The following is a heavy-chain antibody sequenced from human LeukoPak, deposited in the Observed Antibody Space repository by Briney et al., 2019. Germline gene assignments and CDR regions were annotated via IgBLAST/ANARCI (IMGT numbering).Heavy chain of an antibody. V-gene: IGHV4-59*08. Sequence: SETLSLTCTVSGGSISSYYWSWIRQPPGKGLEWIGYIYYSGSTNYNPSLKSRVTISVDTSKNQFSLKLSSVTAADTAVYYCARLWSGYDIDSDYWGQGTLVSVCS. CDR2: IYYSGST. D-gene: IGHD5-12*01. CDR3: ARLWSGYDIDSDY. CDR1: GGSISSYY. J-gene: IGHJ4*02.